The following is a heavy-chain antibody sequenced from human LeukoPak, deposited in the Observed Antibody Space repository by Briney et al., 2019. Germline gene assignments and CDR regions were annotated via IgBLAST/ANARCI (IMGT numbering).Heavy chain of an antibody. J-gene: IGHJ4*02. D-gene: IGHD3-22*01. V-gene: IGHV4-59*12. CDR2: IYDTGSA. CDR3: AREPRITMIVVVITPYFDY. CDR1: GGSISSYY. Sequence: SETLSLTCTVSGGSISSYYWSWIRQPPGKGLEWIGYIYDTGSADYNPSLKSRVTISVDTSNNQFSLRLSSVTAADTAVYYCAREPRITMIVVVITPYFDYWGQGTLVTVSS.